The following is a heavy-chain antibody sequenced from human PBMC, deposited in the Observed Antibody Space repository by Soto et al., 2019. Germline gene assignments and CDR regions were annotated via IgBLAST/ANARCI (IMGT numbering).Heavy chain of an antibody. CDR3: ARARVSTPRLEDPFDI. Sequence: PGESLKIACKGSGYIFTTYWLSCVLQMRGKGLEYMGIIYPGDSDARYSPSFQGQVTISADKSISTAYLQWTSLKASDTAIYYCARARVSTPRLEDPFDIWGQGTMVTVSS. V-gene: IGHV5-51*03. CDR1: GYIFTTYW. D-gene: IGHD5-12*01. J-gene: IGHJ3*02. CDR2: IYPGDSDA.